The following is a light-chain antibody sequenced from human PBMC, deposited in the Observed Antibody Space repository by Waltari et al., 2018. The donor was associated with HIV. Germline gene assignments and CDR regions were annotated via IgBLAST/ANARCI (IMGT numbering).Light chain of an antibody. V-gene: IGLV2-14*03. J-gene: IGLJ3*02. Sequence: QSALTQPASVSGSPGQSITISCTGTRSDGGGYNYVSWYQQHPGKAPKLMIYDVSNRPSGVSNRFSGSKSGNTASLTISGLQAEDEADYYCSSYRSSSTWVFGGGTKLTVL. CDR3: SSYRSSSTWV. CDR2: DVS. CDR1: RSDGGGYNY.